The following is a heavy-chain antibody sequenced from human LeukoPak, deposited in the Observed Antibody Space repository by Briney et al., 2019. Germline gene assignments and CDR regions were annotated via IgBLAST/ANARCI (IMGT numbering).Heavy chain of an antibody. V-gene: IGHV3-21*01. D-gene: IGHD3-16*02. J-gene: IGHJ4*02. CDR1: GFTFSSYS. CDR3: ARDPKITFGGVIVYFDY. CDR2: ISSSSSYI. Sequence: GGSLRLSCAASGFTFSSYSMNWVRQAPGKGLEWVSSISSSSSYIYYADSVKGRFTISRDNAKNSLYLQMNSPRAEDTAVYYCARDPKITFGGVIVYFDYWGQGTLVTVSS.